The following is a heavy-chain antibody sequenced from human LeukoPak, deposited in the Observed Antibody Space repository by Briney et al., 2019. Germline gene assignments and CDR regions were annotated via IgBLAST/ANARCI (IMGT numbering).Heavy chain of an antibody. V-gene: IGHV4-59*01. CDR3: GRDTYDILTGYYTGQHP. CDR1: GVSINSFY. J-gene: IGHJ5*02. D-gene: IGHD3-9*01. Sequence: SETLSLTCTVSGVSINSFYWSWIRQPPGRGLEWIGHIYDSGSTNYNPSLKSRVTISADTSKNQISLKLSSVTAADTAVYYCGRDTYDILTGYYTGQHPWGQGTPVTVSS. CDR2: IYDSGST.